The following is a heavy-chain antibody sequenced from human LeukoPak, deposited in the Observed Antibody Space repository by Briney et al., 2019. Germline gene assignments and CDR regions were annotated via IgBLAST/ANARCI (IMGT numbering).Heavy chain of an antibody. CDR1: GGSISSGGYY. CDR2: IYYSGST. J-gene: IGHJ3*02. Sequence: SETLSLTCTVSGGSISSGGYYWSWTRQHPGKGLEWIGCIYYSGSTYYNPSLKSRVTISVDTSKNQFSLKLSSVTAADTAVYYCARDRGGYCSSTSCLLGAFDIWGQGTMVTVSS. D-gene: IGHD2-2*01. V-gene: IGHV4-31*03. CDR3: ARDRGGYCSSTSCLLGAFDI.